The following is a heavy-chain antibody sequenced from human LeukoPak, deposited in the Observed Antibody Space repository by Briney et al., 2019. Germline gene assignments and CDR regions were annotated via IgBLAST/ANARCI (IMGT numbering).Heavy chain of an antibody. J-gene: IGHJ4*02. CDR2: IIPIFGTA. D-gene: IGHD5-24*01. Sequence: SVKVSCKASGYTFTSYGISWVRQAPGQGLEWMGRIIPIFGTANYAQKFQGRDTITTDESTSTAYMELSSLRSEDTAVYYCARDYTPRDGYEWYDYWGQGTLVTVSS. CDR1: GYTFTSYG. CDR3: ARDYTPRDGYEWYDY. V-gene: IGHV1-69*05.